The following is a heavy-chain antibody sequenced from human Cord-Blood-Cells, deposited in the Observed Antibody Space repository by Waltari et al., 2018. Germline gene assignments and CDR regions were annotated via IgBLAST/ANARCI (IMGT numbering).Heavy chain of an antibody. CDR1: GYTFTGYY. CDR3: ARDGYCSSTSCDAFDI. D-gene: IGHD2-2*03. Sequence: VQLVQSGAEVKKPGASVKVSCKASGYTFTGYYMHWVRQAPGQGLEWMGWINPNSGGTNYAQKFQGRVTMTRDTSISTAYMELSRLRSDDTAVYYCARDGYCSSTSCDAFDIWGQGTMVTVSS. V-gene: IGHV1-2*02. CDR2: INPNSGGT. J-gene: IGHJ3*02.